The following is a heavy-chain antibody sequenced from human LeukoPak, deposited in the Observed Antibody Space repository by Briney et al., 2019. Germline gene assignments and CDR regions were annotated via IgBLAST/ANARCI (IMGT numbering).Heavy chain of an antibody. CDR2: IIPIFGTA. J-gene: IGHJ3*02. D-gene: IGHD1-1*01. CDR1: GGTFISYA. V-gene: IGHV1-69*05. Sequence: SVRVSCKASGGTFISYAISWVRQAPGQGLEWMGGIIPIFGTAHYAQKFQGRVTITTDESTSTAYMELSSLRSEDTAVYYCARDRAGTTGAFDIWGQGTMVTVSS. CDR3: ARDRAGTTGAFDI.